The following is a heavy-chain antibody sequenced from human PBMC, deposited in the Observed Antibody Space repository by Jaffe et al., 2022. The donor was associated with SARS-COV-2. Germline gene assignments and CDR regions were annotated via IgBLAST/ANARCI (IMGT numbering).Heavy chain of an antibody. CDR2: ISGSGGST. D-gene: IGHD3-16*02. J-gene: IGHJ4*02. CDR1: GFTFSSYA. Sequence: EVQLLESGGGLVQPGGSLRLSCAASGFTFSSYAMSWVRQAPGKGLEWVSAISGSGGSTYYADSVKGRFTISRDNSKNTLYLQMNSLRAEDTAVYYCAKFSGTQAHDKSYRNPLFDYWGQGTLVTVSS. V-gene: IGHV3-23*01. CDR3: AKFSGTQAHDKSYRNPLFDY.